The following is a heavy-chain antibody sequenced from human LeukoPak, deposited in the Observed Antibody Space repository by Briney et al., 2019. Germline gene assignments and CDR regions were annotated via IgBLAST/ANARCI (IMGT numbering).Heavy chain of an antibody. CDR1: GYTFTSYA. V-gene: IGHV1-3*01. CDR3: ARVVATTGYYFDY. J-gene: IGHJ4*02. CDR2: INAGNGNT. D-gene: IGHD5-12*01. Sequence: ASVKVSCKASGYTFTSYALHWVRQAPGQRLEWMGWINAGNGNTKYSQKFQGRVTITRDTSASTAYMELSSLRSEDTAVYYCARVVATTGYYFDYWGQGTLVTVSS.